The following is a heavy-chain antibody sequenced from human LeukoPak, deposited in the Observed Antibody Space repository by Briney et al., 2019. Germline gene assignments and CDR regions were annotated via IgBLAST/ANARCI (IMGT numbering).Heavy chain of an antibody. V-gene: IGHV1-24*01. J-gene: IGHJ4*02. D-gene: IGHD3-22*01. CDR3: ATAHKYYYDSSGYYD. CDR1: GYTLTELS. Sequence: GASVKVSCKVSGYTLTELSMHWVRQAPGKGLEWMGGFDPEDGETIYAQKFQGRVTMTEDTSTDTAYMELSSLRSEDTAVYYCATAHKYYYDSSGYYDWGQGTLVTVYS. CDR2: FDPEDGET.